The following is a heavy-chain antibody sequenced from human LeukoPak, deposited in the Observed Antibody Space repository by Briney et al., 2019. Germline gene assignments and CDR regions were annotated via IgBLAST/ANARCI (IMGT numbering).Heavy chain of an antibody. V-gene: IGHV3-23*01. J-gene: IGHJ4*02. Sequence: GGSLRLSCAASGFTFSSYGMSWVRQAPGKGLEWVSAISGSGGSTYYADSVKGRFTISRDNSKNTLYLQMNSLRAEDTAVYYCAKDRRDGYNPYYFDYWGQGTLVTVSS. CDR3: AKDRRDGYNPYYFDY. CDR2: ISGSGGST. D-gene: IGHD5-24*01. CDR1: GFTFSSYG.